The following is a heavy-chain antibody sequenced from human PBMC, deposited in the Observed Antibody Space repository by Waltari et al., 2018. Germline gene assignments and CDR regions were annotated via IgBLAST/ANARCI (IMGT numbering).Heavy chain of an antibody. V-gene: IGHV3-23*01. CDR1: GFTFSSYA. CDR2: ISGSGGST. CDR3: AKHPLPLVTHKARRGGFDY. Sequence: EVPLLESWGGLVQPGGSLRLSCAASGFTFSSYAMSWVRRAPGKGREWVSAISGSGGSTYYADSVKGRFTISRDNSKNTLYLQMNSLRAEDTAVYYCAKHPLPLVTHKARRGGFDYWGQGTLVTVSS. J-gene: IGHJ4*02. D-gene: IGHD2-21*01.